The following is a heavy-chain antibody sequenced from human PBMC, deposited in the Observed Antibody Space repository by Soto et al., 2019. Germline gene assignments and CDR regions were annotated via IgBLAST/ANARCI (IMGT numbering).Heavy chain of an antibody. D-gene: IGHD6-6*01. CDR3: ARAAPRAARPKGADFDY. CDR1: GGSFSGYY. J-gene: IGHJ4*02. V-gene: IGHV4-34*01. Sequence: SETLSLTCAVYGGSFSGYYWSWIRQPPGKGLEWIGEINHSGSTNYNPSLKSRVTISVDTSKNQFSLKLSSVTAADTAVYYCARAAPRAARPKGADFDYWGQGTLVTVSS. CDR2: INHSGST.